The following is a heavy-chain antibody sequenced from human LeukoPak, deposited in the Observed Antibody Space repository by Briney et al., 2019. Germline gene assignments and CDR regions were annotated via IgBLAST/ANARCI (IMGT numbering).Heavy chain of an antibody. V-gene: IGHV1-8*01. Sequence: ASVKVSCKASGYTFTSYDINWVRQATGQGLEWMGWMNPNSGTTVYAQKFQGRVTMTRNTSISTAYMELSSLRSEDTAVYYCARGLRYCSGGSCFMYWGQGTLVTVSS. CDR1: GYTFTSYD. D-gene: IGHD2-15*01. CDR3: ARGLRYCSGGSCFMY. J-gene: IGHJ4*02. CDR2: MNPNSGTT.